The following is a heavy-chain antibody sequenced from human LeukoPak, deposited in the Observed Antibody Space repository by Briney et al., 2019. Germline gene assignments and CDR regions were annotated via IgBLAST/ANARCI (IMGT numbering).Heavy chain of an antibody. V-gene: IGHV4-34*01. CDR1: GGSFSGYY. D-gene: IGHD6-19*01. CDR3: ASGRKQWLSAGRGVAFDI. J-gene: IGHJ3*02. CDR2: INHSGST. Sequence: SETLSLTCAVYGGSFSGYYWSWIRQPPGKGLEWIGEINHSGSTNYNPSLKSRITISVDTSKNQFSLKLSSVTAADTAVYYCASGRKQWLSAGRGVAFDIWGQGTMVTVSS.